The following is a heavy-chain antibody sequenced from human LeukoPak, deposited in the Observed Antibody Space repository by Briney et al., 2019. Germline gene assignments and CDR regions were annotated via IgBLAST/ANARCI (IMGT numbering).Heavy chain of an antibody. D-gene: IGHD3-3*01. CDR2: INQDGSEK. V-gene: IGHV3-7*01. CDR3: AKSGSIDDFWSGYTVYYFDY. CDR1: GFTFSTYW. Sequence: GGSLRLSCAASGFTFSTYWMGWARRAPGRGLEWVANINQDGSEKYYVDSVKGRFTISRDNSKNTLYLQMNSLRAEDTAVYYCAKSGSIDDFWSGYTVYYFDYWGQGTLVTVSS. J-gene: IGHJ4*02.